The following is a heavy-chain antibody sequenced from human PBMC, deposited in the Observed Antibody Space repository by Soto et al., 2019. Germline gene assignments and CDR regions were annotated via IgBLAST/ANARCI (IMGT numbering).Heavy chain of an antibody. V-gene: IGHV1-18*01. CDR3: ARTPRGAGTFDY. CDR2: ISAYSGDT. J-gene: IGHJ4*02. D-gene: IGHD2-15*01. CDR1: GYNFITYD. Sequence: QVQLVQSGAELKKPGASVKVSCEASGYNFITYDMSWVRQAPGRGPEWLGWISAYSGDTKYAQKLQDRVTMTTDMSTMTAYMELRSLRSDDTAIYYCARTPRGAGTFDYWGQGTLVTVSS.